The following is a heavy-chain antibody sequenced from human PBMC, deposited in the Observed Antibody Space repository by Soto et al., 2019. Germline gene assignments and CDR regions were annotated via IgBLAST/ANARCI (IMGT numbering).Heavy chain of an antibody. CDR3: ARSSFDY. J-gene: IGHJ4*02. V-gene: IGHV3-23*01. Sequence: PGGSLRLSCATSGFTFNSYALSWVRQAPGKGLEWVSTISGGDTYYADFVKGRFTISRDISKNTLYLQINSLRAEDTAMYYCARSSFDYWGQGTLVTVSS. CDR1: GFTFNSYA. CDR2: ISGGDT.